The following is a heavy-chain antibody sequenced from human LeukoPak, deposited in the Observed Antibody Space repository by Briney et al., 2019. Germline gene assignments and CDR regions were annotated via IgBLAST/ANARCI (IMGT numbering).Heavy chain of an antibody. V-gene: IGHV3-23*01. D-gene: IGHD3-3*01. CDR1: GFTFSSYA. Sequence: PGGSLRLSCAASGFTFSSYAMSWVRQAPGKGLEWVSAISGSGGSTYYADSVKGRFTISRNNSKNTLYLQMNSLRAEDTAVYYCAKDITIFGVVIEDDAFDIGAKGQWSPSLQ. CDR2: ISGSGGST. J-gene: IGHJ3*02. CDR3: AKDITIFGVVIEDDAFD.